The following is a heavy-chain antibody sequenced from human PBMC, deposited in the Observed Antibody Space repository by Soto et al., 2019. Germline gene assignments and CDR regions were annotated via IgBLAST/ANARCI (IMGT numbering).Heavy chain of an antibody. J-gene: IGHJ4*02. CDR2: IYYSGST. D-gene: IGHD4-17*01. CDR3: ARLSPVGIYFDY. CDR1: GGSIISSSYY. Sequence: PLETLCLTCTVSGGSIISSSYYWGWIRQPPGKGLEWIGSIYYSGSTNYNPSLKSRVTISVDTSKNQFSLKLSSVTAADTAVYYCARLSPVGIYFDYWGQGTLVTVSS. V-gene: IGHV4-39*07.